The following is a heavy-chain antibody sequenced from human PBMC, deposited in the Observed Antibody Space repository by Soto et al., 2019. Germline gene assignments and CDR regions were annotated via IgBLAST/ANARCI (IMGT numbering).Heavy chain of an antibody. CDR1: GFTFSSYE. Sequence: GGFLRLSYAASGFTFSSYEMNWVRQAPGKGLEWVSYISSSGSTIYYADSVKGRFTISRDNAKNSLYLQMNSLRAEETAVYYCERDIQFARLWGGFDYWGEGTLVTVSS. D-gene: IGHD5-18*01. V-gene: IGHV3-48*03. CDR3: ERDIQFARLWGGFDY. J-gene: IGHJ4*02. CDR2: ISSSGSTI.